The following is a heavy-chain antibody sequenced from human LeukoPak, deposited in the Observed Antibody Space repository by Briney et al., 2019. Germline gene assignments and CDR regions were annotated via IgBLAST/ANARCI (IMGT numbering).Heavy chain of an antibody. D-gene: IGHD5-18*01. Sequence: GGSLRLSCAASGFTFSDAWMGWVRQAPGKGLEWVGRIKSKTDGGTTDYAAPVKGRITISRDDSKNTLYLQMNSLKTEDTAVYYCTILGYTYGRFDYWGQGILVTVSS. CDR1: GFTFSDAW. J-gene: IGHJ4*02. CDR3: TILGYTYGRFDY. V-gene: IGHV3-15*01. CDR2: IKSKTDGGTT.